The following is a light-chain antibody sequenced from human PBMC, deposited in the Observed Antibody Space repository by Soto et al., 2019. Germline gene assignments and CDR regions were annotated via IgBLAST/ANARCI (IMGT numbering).Light chain of an antibody. Sequence: MTTSLATLAVYGPERATLSCRASQSVSSNLAWYQQKPGQAPSLLIYGASTRATGTPARFSGSGSGTEFTLTICSLQSEDFAVYCCQLDIRLPLTFGGGTMVDIK. J-gene: IGKJ4*01. CDR2: GAS. V-gene: IGKV3-15*01. CDR3: QLDIRLPLT. CDR1: QSVSSN.